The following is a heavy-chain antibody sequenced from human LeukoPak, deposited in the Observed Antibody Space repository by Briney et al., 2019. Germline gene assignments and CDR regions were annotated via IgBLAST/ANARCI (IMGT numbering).Heavy chain of an antibody. CDR2: IYYSGST. J-gene: IGHJ6*03. CDR1: GGSISSYY. V-gene: IGHV4-59*01. D-gene: IGHD2-2*01. Sequence: PSETLSLTRTVSGGSISSYYWSWIRQPPGKGLEWIGYIYYSGSTNYNPSLKSRVTISVDTSKNQFSLKLSSVTAADTAVYYCARYNYCSSTSCYYYYYYMDVWGKGTTVTVSS. CDR3: ARYNYCSSTSCYYYYYYMDV.